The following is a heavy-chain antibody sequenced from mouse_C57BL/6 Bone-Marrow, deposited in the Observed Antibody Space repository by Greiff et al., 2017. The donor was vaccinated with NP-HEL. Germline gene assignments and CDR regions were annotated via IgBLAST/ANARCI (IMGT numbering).Heavy chain of an antibody. CDR3: VRHEDGYYGYFDV. Sequence: EVQVVESGGGLVQPKGSLKLSCAASGFSFNTYAMNWVRQAPGKGLEWVARIRSKSNNYATYYADSVKDRFTISRDDSESMLYLQMNILKTEDTAMYYCVRHEDGYYGYFDVWGTGTTVTVSS. J-gene: IGHJ1*03. V-gene: IGHV10-1*01. CDR2: IRSKSNNYAT. CDR1: GFSFNTYA. D-gene: IGHD2-3*01.